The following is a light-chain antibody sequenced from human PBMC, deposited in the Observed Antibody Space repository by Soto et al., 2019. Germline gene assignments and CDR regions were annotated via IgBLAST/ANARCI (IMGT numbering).Light chain of an antibody. J-gene: IGKJ1*01. CDR1: QGISNF. Sequence: VIWMTQSPSLLLASTRERVTISCRMSQGISNFLAWYQQKPGKAPELLIYAASTLQTGVPSRFSGSGFGTDFTLTISGLQSEDFATYYCQQYHDFPSTFGQGTKVDIK. CDR2: AAS. CDR3: QQYHDFPST. V-gene: IGKV1D-8*01.